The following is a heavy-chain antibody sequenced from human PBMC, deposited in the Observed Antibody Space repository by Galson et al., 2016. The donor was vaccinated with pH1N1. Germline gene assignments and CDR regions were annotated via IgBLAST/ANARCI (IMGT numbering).Heavy chain of an antibody. V-gene: IGHV1-2*02. D-gene: IGHD3-3*01. CDR3: ARDWSGYFTTTHY. CDR2: IKPNTGDT. CDR1: GYTFTAYQ. J-gene: IGHJ4*01. Sequence: SVKVSCKASGYTFTAYQMHWLRQAPGLGLEWMGWIKPNTGDTAYAQKFQGRATMTSDTSISTAYMEVTSLRSDDTAVYYCARDWSGYFTTTHYWGHGTRVTVSS.